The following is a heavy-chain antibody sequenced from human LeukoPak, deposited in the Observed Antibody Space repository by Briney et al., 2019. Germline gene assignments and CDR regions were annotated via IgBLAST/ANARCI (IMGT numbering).Heavy chain of an antibody. J-gene: IGHJ4*02. D-gene: IGHD5-18*01. CDR3: ARDHTAMVTWGFDY. CDR2: ISSNGGST. CDR1: GFTFGSYA. Sequence: GGSLRLSCAASGFTFGSYAMHWVRQAPGKGLEYVSAISSNGGSTYYANSVKGRFTISRDNSKNTLYLQMGSLRAEDMAVYYCARDHTAMVTWGFDYWGQGTLVTVSS. V-gene: IGHV3-64*01.